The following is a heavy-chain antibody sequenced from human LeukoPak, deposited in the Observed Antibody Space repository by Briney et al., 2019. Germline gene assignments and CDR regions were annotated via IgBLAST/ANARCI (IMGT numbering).Heavy chain of an antibody. CDR1: GGSISSYY. D-gene: IGHD6-19*01. V-gene: IGHV4-59*08. Sequence: SETLSLTCTVSGGSISSYYWSWIRQPPGKGLDWIGYIYYSGSTNYNPSLKSRVTISVDTSKNQFSLKLSSVTAADTAVYYCARLAVAESLTFDYWGQGTLVTVSS. CDR3: ARLAVAESLTFDY. J-gene: IGHJ4*02. CDR2: IYYSGST.